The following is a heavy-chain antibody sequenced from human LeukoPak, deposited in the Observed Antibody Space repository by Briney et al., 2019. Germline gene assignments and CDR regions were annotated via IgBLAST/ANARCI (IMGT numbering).Heavy chain of an antibody. CDR1: GGSFSGYY. J-gene: IGHJ5*02. CDR3: ARKGIAAAGTYNWFDP. D-gene: IGHD6-13*01. Sequence: SETLSLTCAVYGGSFSGYYWSWIRQPPGKGLEWIGEINHSGSTNYNSSLKSRVTISVDTSKNQFSLKLSSVTAADTAVYYCARKGIAAAGTYNWFDPWGQGTLVTVSS. CDR2: INHSGST. V-gene: IGHV4-34*01.